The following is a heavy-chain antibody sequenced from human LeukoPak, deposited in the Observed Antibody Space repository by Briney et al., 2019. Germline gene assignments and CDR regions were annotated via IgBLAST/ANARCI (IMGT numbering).Heavy chain of an antibody. CDR1: GDSITSNHYY. Sequence: SETLSLTCSVSGDSITSNHYYWGWIRQPPGKGLEWIGSIHYSGSTYYNPSLKSRVTISADTAKNQFSLKLSSVTAADTAIYYCARDVKVGWFFDLWGRGTLVTVSS. CDR3: ARDVKVGWFFDL. J-gene: IGHJ2*01. CDR2: IHYSGST. V-gene: IGHV4-39*07.